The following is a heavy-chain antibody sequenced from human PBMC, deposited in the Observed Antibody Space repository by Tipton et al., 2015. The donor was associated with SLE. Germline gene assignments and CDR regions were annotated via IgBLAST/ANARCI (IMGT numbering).Heavy chain of an antibody. CDR1: GYSISSGYY. CDR3: ARDSDGYFDY. Sequence: LRLSCAVSGYSISSGYYWGWIRQPPGNGLEWIGSIYHSGSTYYNPSLKSRVTISVDTSKNQFSLKLSSVTAADTAVYYCARDSDGYFDYWGQGTLVTVSS. CDR2: IYHSGST. J-gene: IGHJ4*02. V-gene: IGHV4-38-2*02.